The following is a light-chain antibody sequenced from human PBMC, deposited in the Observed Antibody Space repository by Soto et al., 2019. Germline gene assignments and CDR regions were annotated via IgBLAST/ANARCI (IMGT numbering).Light chain of an antibody. CDR2: KVS. CDR1: SSDVGAYDY. Sequence: HSVLTQAASVSGSPGQSITISCTGTSSDVGAYDYVTWYQQHPGKAPKVMIYKVSNRPSGVSNRFSGSKSGNTASLTISGLQAEDEADYYCSSYTTGSLVVFGGGTKVTVL. V-gene: IGLV2-14*01. J-gene: IGLJ2*01. CDR3: SSYTTGSLVV.